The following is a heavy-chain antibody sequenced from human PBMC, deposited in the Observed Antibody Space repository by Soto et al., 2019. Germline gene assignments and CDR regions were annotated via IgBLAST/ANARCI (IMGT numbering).Heavy chain of an antibody. D-gene: IGHD3-16*02. Sequence: GGSLRLSCAASGFTFSSYAMSWVRQAPGNGLEWVSAISGSGGSTYYADSVKGRFTISRDNSKDTLSLQMNSLGAEDTAVYYCATLYDYIWGSYRRPPYYFDYWGQGTLVTVSS. CDR1: GFTFSSYA. CDR3: ATLYDYIWGSYRRPPYYFDY. CDR2: ISGSGGST. J-gene: IGHJ4*02. V-gene: IGHV3-23*01.